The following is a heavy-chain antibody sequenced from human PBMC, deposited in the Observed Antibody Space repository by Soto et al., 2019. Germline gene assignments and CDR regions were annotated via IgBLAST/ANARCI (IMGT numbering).Heavy chain of an antibody. J-gene: IGHJ3*02. CDR1: GYSFTSYW. Sequence: PGESLKISCKGSGYSFTSYWIGWVRQMPVKGLEWMGIIYPGDSDTRYSPSFQGQVTISADKSISTAYLQWSSLKASDTAMYYCARPPYSGSYLDAFDIWGQGTMVTVSS. V-gene: IGHV5-51*01. CDR2: IYPGDSDT. CDR3: ARPPYSGSYLDAFDI. D-gene: IGHD1-26*01.